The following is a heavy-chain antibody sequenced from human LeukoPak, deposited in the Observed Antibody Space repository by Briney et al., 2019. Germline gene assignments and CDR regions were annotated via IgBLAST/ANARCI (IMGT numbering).Heavy chain of an antibody. CDR3: ARGSSRAFDY. CDR2: IYSGGTT. J-gene: IGHJ4*02. V-gene: IGHV3-53*01. D-gene: IGHD2-2*01. Sequence: PGGSLRLSCAAPGFTVSSNYMSWVRQAPGKGPEWVSVIYSGGTTNHADSVKGRFTVSRDNSKNTLYLQMNSLRAEDTAVYFCARGSSRAFDYWGQGTLVTVSS. CDR1: GFTVSSNY.